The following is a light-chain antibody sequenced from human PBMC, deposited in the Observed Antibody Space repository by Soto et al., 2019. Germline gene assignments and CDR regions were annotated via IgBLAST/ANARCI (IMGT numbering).Light chain of an antibody. CDR2: KAS. Sequence: DIQMTQSPSTLSASVGDRVTITCRASQSISSWLAWYQQKPGKAPKLLIYKASSLESGVPSRFSGSGSGTEFTLTISSLHPDDFATYYCQQYNSYSRTFGQGT. V-gene: IGKV1-5*03. J-gene: IGKJ2*02. CDR3: QQYNSYSRT. CDR1: QSISSW.